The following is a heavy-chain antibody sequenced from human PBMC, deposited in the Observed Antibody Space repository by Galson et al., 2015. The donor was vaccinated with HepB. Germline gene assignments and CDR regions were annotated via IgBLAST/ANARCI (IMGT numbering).Heavy chain of an antibody. Sequence: SVKVSCKASGGTFSSYAISWVRQAPGQGLEWMGGIIPIFGTANYAQKFQGRVTITADESTSTAYMELSSLRSEDTAVYYCASSIAVAGYYYYGMDVWGQGTTVTVSS. V-gene: IGHV1-69*13. CDR2: IIPIFGTA. J-gene: IGHJ6*02. CDR1: GGTFSSYA. D-gene: IGHD6-19*01. CDR3: ASSIAVAGYYYYGMDV.